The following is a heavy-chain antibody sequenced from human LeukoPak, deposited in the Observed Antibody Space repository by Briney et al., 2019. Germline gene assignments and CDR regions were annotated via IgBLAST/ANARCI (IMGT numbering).Heavy chain of an antibody. CDR3: ARGGPSAAGKDHWFDP. Sequence: ASVKVSCKASGGTFSSYTISWVRQAPGQGLEWMGRIMPILGIANYAQKFQGRVTITADKSTGTAYMELSSLRSEDTAVYYCARGGPSAAGKDHWFDPWGQGTLVTVSS. D-gene: IGHD6-13*01. CDR2: IMPILGIA. V-gene: IGHV1-69*02. J-gene: IGHJ5*02. CDR1: GGTFSSYT.